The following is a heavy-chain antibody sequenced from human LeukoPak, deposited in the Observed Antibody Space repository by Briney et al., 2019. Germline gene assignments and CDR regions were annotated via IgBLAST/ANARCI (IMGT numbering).Heavy chain of an antibody. V-gene: IGHV3-21*01. J-gene: IGHJ4*02. D-gene: IGHD4-17*01. CDR2: ISSSSSYI. CDR1: GFTISSYS. Sequence: GETLRLSCAVSGFTISSYSMNWVRQPPGKGLEWVSSISSSSSYIYYADSVKGRFTISRDNAKNSLYLQMNSLRAEDTAVYYCARPRDYGDYIDYWGQGTLVTVTS. CDR3: ARPRDYGDYIDY.